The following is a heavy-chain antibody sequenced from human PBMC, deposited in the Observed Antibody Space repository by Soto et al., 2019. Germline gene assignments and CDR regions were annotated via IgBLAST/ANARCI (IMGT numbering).Heavy chain of an antibody. CDR2: TGSGTGPG. CDR3: ARRDSGGFYRYFDS. J-gene: IGHJ4*02. CDR1: GGSLSTNP. D-gene: IGHD2-15*01. Sequence: QVQLVQSGTEVKKPGSSVKVSCKASGGSLSTNPISWVRQAPGQGLEWMGGTGSGTGPGNHAQKFQGRVTVPADKSTSTVYMELTNLSSEDTAVYYFARRDSGGFYRYFDSWGQGTLVTVSS. V-gene: IGHV1-69*06.